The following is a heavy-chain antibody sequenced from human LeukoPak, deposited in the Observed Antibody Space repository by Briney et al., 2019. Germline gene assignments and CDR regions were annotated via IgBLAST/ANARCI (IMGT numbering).Heavy chain of an antibody. D-gene: IGHD4/OR15-4a*01. CDR2: ISSSSSYI. CDR3: ARDRGGAGYDAFDI. V-gene: IGHV3-21*01. J-gene: IGHJ3*02. Sequence: GGSLRLSCAASGFTFSSYSMNWVRQAPGKGLEWVSSISSSSSYIYYADSVKGRFTISRDNAKNSLYLQMNSLRAEDTAVYYCARDRGGAGYDAFDIWGQGTMVTVSS. CDR1: GFTFSSYS.